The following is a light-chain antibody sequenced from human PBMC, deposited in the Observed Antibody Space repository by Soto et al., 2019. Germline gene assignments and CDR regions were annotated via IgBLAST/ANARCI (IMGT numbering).Light chain of an antibody. Sequence: EIVMTQSPATLSVSPGERATLSCRASQGVSSNLAWYQQKPGQAPRLLIYGASTRATGIPARFSDSGSGTEFTLTISSLQSEDFAVYYCQQYNNWRTFGQGTKVEIK. CDR1: QGVSSN. CDR2: GAS. J-gene: IGKJ1*01. V-gene: IGKV3-15*01. CDR3: QQYNNWRT.